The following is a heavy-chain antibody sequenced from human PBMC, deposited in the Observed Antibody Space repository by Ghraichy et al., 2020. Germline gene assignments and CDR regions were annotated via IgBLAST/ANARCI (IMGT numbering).Heavy chain of an antibody. CDR2: ISYDGKNE. CDR3: ARDIWRAVAAFDY. J-gene: IGHJ4*02. V-gene: IGHV3-30*03. Sequence: GGSLRLSCAASGFTFSHYAMNWVRQAPGKGLEWVAGISYDGKNEYYGDSVKGRFTISRDNSKNTLYLQMDSLRVEDTAVYFCARDIWRAVAAFDYWGQGTRVTVSS. CDR1: GFTFSHYA. D-gene: IGHD6-19*01.